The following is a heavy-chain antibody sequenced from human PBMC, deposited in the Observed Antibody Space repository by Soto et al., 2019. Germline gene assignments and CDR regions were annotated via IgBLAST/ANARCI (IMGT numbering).Heavy chain of an antibody. CDR2: MNPNSGNT. CDR1: GYTFTSYD. J-gene: IGHJ4*02. Sequence: ASVKVSCKASGYTFTSYDINWVRQATGQGLEWMGWMNPNSGNTGYAQKFQGRVTMTRNTSISTAYMELSSLRSEDTAVYYCARDPRGIRFLEWFHWGQGTLVTVSS. CDR3: ARDPRGIRFLEWFH. V-gene: IGHV1-8*01. D-gene: IGHD3-3*01.